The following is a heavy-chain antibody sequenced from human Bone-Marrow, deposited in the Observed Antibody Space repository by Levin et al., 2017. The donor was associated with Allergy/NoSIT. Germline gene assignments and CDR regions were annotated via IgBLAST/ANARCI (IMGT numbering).Heavy chain of an antibody. CDR2: INVNNGHT. Sequence: ASVKVSCKASGYTFTDYGISWVRQAPGQGLEWMGWINVNNGHTKYIQKFQGRVTMTTDTSTSTAYMELRSLRSDDTAIYYCARGFDSWGQGTLVAVSS. V-gene: IGHV1-18*01. CDR1: GYTFTDYG. CDR3: ARGFDS. J-gene: IGHJ4*02.